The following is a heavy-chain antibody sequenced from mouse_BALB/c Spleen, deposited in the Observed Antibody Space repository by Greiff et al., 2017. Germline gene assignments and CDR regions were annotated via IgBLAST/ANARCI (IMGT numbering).Heavy chain of an antibody. D-gene: IGHD1-1*01. CDR1: GFTFSSYG. Sequence: EVKLVESGGGLVQPGGSLKLSCAASGFTFSSYGMSWVRQTPDKRLELVATINSNGGSTYYPDSVKGRFTISRDNAKNTLYLQMSSLKSEDTAMYYCARDYYGSRYYFDYWGQGTTLTVSS. J-gene: IGHJ2*01. V-gene: IGHV5-6-3*01. CDR2: INSNGGST. CDR3: ARDYYGSRYYFDY.